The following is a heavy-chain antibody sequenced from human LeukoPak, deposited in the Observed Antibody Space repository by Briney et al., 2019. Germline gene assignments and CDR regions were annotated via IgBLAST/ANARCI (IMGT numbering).Heavy chain of an antibody. Sequence: GGSLRLSCAASGFTFSDHYMDWVRQAPGKGLERVGRTRNKANSYTTEYAASVKGRFTISRDDSKNSLYLQMNSLKTEDTAVYYCARGGLRYFDWLGGGLDYWGQGTLVTVSS. CDR1: GFTFSDHY. V-gene: IGHV3-72*01. D-gene: IGHD3-9*01. CDR2: TRNKANSYTT. J-gene: IGHJ4*02. CDR3: ARGGLRYFDWLGGGLDY.